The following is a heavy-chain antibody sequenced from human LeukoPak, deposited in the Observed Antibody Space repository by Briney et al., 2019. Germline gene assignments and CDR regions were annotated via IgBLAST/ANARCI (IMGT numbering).Heavy chain of an antibody. J-gene: IGHJ4*02. Sequence: GGSLRLSCAASGFTFSSYSMNWVRQAPGKGLEWVSYISSSESTLYYADSVKGRFTVSRDNAKNSLYLQMNSLRAEDTAVYYCARGGCSGGSCPLDFWGQGTLVTVSS. D-gene: IGHD2-15*01. CDR1: GFTFSSYS. V-gene: IGHV3-48*01. CDR2: ISSSESTL. CDR3: ARGGCSGGSCPLDF.